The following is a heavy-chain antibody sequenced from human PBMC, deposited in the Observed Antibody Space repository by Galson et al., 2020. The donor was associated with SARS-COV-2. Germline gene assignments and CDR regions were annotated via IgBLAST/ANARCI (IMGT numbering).Heavy chain of an antibody. CDR1: GFIFSDHY. CDR3: ARDCTSTSCYRFDS. D-gene: IGHD2-2*02. Sequence: TGGSLRLSCAASGFIFSDHYMNWIRQAPGQGLEWVSYISSSGNNIYYADSVKGRFTISRDNAKNSLYLEMNSLRAEDTAVYYCARDCTSTSCYRFDSWGQGTLVTVSS. CDR2: ISSSGNNI. J-gene: IGHJ4*02. V-gene: IGHV3-11*01.